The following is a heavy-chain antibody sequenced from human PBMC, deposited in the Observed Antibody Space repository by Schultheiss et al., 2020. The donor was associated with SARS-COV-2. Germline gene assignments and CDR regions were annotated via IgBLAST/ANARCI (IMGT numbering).Heavy chain of an antibody. Sequence: GGSLRLSCAASGFTFSSYAMSWVRQAPGKGLKWVSAISGNGGSTYYADSVKGRFTISRDNSRNILYLQMNSLRAEDTAIYYCAKKHGSGSPYFDYWGQGTLVTVSS. CDR2: ISGNGGST. V-gene: IGHV3-23*01. D-gene: IGHD3-10*01. J-gene: IGHJ4*02. CDR3: AKKHGSGSPYFDY. CDR1: GFTFSSYA.